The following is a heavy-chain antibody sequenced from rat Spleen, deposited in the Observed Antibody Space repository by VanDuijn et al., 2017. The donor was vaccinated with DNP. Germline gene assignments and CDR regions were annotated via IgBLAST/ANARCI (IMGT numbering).Heavy chain of an antibody. J-gene: IGHJ2*01. CDR2: LSTRGSRT. CDR1: GFTFSDCN. D-gene: IGHD1-4*01. CDR3: VRSIPGIKGFYFDY. V-gene: IGHV5-22*01. Sequence: EVQLVESGGGLVQPGRSLKLSCAAPGFTFSDCNMAWVRQAPKKGLEWVASLSTRGSRTYYPDSVKGRFTISRDNAKSSLYLQMNSLKSEDTATYYCVRSIPGIKGFYFDYWGKGVMVTVSS.